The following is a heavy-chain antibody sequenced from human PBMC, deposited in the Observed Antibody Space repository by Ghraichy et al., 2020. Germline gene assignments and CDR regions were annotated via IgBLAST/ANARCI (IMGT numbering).Heavy chain of an antibody. CDR1: GFTFSSYS. D-gene: IGHD4-17*01. CDR2: ISSSSSTI. CDR3: ARVGYGESSYYYYGMDV. V-gene: IGHV3-48*02. J-gene: IGHJ6*02. Sequence: LSLTCAASGFTFSSYSMNWVRQAPGKGLEWVSYISSSSSTIYYADSVKGRFTISRDNAKNSLYLQMNSLRDEDTAVYYCARVGYGESSYYYYGMDVWGQGTTVTVSS.